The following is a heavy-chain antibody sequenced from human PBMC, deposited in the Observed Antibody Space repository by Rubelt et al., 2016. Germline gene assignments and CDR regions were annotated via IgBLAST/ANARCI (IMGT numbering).Heavy chain of an antibody. CDR1: GFTFSTYW. Sequence: EVQLVESGGGLVQPGGSLRLSCAASGFTFSTYWMSWVRQAPGKGLEWVANIKQDGGEKNDVDTVKGRLTISVDNEKTSLSLQMSIMGAEDTAVYDCGGDMSVWGQGTTVTVSS. V-gene: IGHV3-7*04. D-gene: IGHD3-16*01. CDR2: IKQDGGEK. CDR3: GGDMSV. J-gene: IGHJ6*02.